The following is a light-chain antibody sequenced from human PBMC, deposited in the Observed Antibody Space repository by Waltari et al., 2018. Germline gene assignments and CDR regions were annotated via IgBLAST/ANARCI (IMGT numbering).Light chain of an antibody. CDR1: QGISTW. CDR3: QHYNSYPWT. J-gene: IGKJ1*01. CDR2: KAS. Sequence: DIQMTQSPAALSASVGDRVTITCRASQGISTWLAWYQQKPGKAPKLLIYKASSVQSGVPSRFSGSGSETEFTLTITSLHPDDFATYYCQHYNSYPWTFGQGTKVEIK. V-gene: IGKV1-5*03.